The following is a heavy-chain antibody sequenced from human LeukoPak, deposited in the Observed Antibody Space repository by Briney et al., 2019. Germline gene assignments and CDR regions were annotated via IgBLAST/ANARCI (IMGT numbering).Heavy chain of an antibody. CDR1: GGSINNYY. CDR3: ARHASGYSYSYYDMDV. D-gene: IGHD5-18*01. V-gene: IGHV4-59*08. Sequence: PSETLSLTCTVSGGSINNYYWSWIRQPPGKGLEWIGYTYNSGRTNYNPSLKSQVTMSVDTSKNQFSLKLSSVTATDTAVYYCARHASGYSYSYYDMDVWGQGTTVTVFS. J-gene: IGHJ6*02. CDR2: TYNSGRT.